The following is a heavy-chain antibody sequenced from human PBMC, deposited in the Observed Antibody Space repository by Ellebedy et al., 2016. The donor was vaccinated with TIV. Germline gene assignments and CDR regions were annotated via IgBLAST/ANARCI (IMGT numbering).Heavy chain of an antibody. Sequence: GESLKISXAASGFTFSSYAMSWVRQAPGKGLEWVSAISGSGGSTYYADSVKGRFTISRDNSKNTLYLQMNSLRAEDTAVYYCAKGGINYFDYWGQGTLVTVSS. V-gene: IGHV3-23*01. J-gene: IGHJ4*02. CDR2: ISGSGGST. CDR3: AKGGINYFDY. D-gene: IGHD1-14*01. CDR1: GFTFSSYA.